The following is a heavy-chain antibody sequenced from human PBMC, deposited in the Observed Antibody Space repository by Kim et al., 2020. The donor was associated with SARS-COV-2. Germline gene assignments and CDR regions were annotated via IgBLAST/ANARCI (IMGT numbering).Heavy chain of an antibody. Sequence: YADPVKGRFTVSRYNSKNTLYLQMDSRRAEDTAVYYCAKDDVGYNYGDYCGQGTLVTVSS. CDR3: AKDDVGYNYGDY. D-gene: IGHD5-18*01. V-gene: IGHV3-23*01. J-gene: IGHJ4*02.